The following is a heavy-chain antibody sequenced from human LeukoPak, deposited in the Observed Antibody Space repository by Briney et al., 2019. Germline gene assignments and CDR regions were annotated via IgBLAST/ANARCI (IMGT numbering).Heavy chain of an antibody. V-gene: IGHV1-69*04. J-gene: IGHJ5*02. CDR3: ARARRVRGVSPDYSWLDP. Sequence: GASVKVSCKASGDSFSSYGVNWVRQAPGQGLEWMGMIIPFLGITHYAQRFQGRVTIRADKSTSTAYMELSNLRSEDTAVYYCARARRVRGVSPDYSWLDPWGQGTLVTVSS. CDR2: IIPFLGIT. D-gene: IGHD3-10*01. CDR1: GDSFSSYG.